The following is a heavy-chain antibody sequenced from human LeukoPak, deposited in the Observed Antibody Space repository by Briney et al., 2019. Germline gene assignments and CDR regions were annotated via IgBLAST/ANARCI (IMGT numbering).Heavy chain of an antibody. CDR3: ARSTDSSGYYYINDAFDI. J-gene: IGHJ3*02. CDR2: IYPGDSDT. D-gene: IGHD3-22*01. CDR1: GYSFTSYW. V-gene: IGHV5-51*01. Sequence: GESLKISCKGSGYSFTSYWIGWVRPMPGKGLEWMGIIYPGDSDTRYSPSFQGQVTISADKSISTAYLQWSSLKASDTAMYYCARSTDSSGYYYINDAFDIWGQGTMVTVSS.